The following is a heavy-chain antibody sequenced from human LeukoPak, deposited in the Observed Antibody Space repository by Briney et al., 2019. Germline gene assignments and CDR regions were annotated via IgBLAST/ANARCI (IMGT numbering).Heavy chain of an antibody. CDR3: AHRRSGYNWNHGDFDY. Sequence: SGPTLVKPTQTLTLTCSFSGFSLSTTGGGVGWIRQSPVKALEWLALSSLDDDKRYNPSLKPRLTIVKDTSNNHVVLLMKNMDPVDTATYYCAHRRSGYNWNHGDFDYWGQGNPVTVSS. CDR1: GFSLSTTGGG. V-gene: IGHV2-5*02. D-gene: IGHD1-14*01. CDR2: SSLDDDK. J-gene: IGHJ4*02.